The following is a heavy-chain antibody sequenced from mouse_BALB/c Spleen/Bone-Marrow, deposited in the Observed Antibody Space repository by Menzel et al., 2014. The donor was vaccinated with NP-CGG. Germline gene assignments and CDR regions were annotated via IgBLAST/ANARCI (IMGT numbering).Heavy chain of an antibody. CDR1: GYTFTSYY. Sequence: QVQLKQSGAELVKPGASVKLSCKASGYTFTSYYMYWVKQRPGQGLEWIGEINPSNGGTNFNEKFKSKATLTVDKSSSTAYMQLSSLTFEDSAIYYCTRPFYGYVGYAYWGQGTQGTVAA. D-gene: IGHD1-2*01. V-gene: IGHV1S81*02. J-gene: IGHJ3*01. CDR2: INPSNGGT. CDR3: TRPFYGYVGYAY.